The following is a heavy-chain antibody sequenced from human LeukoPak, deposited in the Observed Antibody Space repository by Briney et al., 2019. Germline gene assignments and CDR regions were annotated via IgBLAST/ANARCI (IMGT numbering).Heavy chain of an antibody. CDR2: ISWNSGSI. V-gene: IGHV3-9*01. CDR1: GFTFDDYA. CDR3: AKQTPSTYAFDI. J-gene: IGHJ3*02. Sequence: PGRSLRLSCAASGFTFDDYAMHWVRQAPGKGLEWVSDISWNSGSIGYADSVKGRFTISRDNAKNSLYLQMDSLRAEDTALYYCAKQTPSTYAFDIWGQGTMVTVSS.